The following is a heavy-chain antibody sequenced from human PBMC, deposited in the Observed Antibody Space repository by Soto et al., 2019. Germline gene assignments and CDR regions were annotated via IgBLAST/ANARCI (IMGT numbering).Heavy chain of an antibody. CDR2: ISSSSSYI. Sequence: EVQLVESGGGLVKPGGSLRLSCAASGFTFSSYSMNWVRQAPGKGLEWVSSISSSSSYIYYADSVKGRFTISRDNAKNSPDLQKSRRRAEDTAVYYWARRYCSSTSCYAFDYWGQGTLGTVSS. J-gene: IGHJ4*02. D-gene: IGHD2-2*01. CDR3: ARRYCSSTSCYAFDY. V-gene: IGHV3-21*01. CDR1: GFTFSSYS.